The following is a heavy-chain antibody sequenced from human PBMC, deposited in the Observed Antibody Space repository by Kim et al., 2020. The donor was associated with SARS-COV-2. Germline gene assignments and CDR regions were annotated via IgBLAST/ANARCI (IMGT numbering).Heavy chain of an antibody. V-gene: IGHV3-23*01. Sequence: GGSLRLSCAASGFTFSSYAMSWVRQAPGKGLEWVSAISGSGGSTYYADSVKGRFTISRDNSKNTLYLQMNSLRAEDTAVYYCAEVGRWYGSKPFDYWGQGTLVTVSS. D-gene: IGHD2-15*01. CDR2: ISGSGGST. J-gene: IGHJ4*02. CDR3: AEVGRWYGSKPFDY. CDR1: GFTFSSYA.